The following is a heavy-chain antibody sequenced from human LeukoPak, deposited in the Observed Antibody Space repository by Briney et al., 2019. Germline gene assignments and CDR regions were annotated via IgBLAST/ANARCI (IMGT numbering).Heavy chain of an antibody. Sequence: ASVKVSCKASGYTFTGYYMHWVRQAPGQGLEWMGWINPNSGGTNYAQKFQGRVTMTRDTSISTAYMELSRLRSDDTAVYYCARAEGGHYYDSSGYEIFDYWGQGTLVTVSS. CDR1: GYTFTGYY. V-gene: IGHV1-2*02. CDR2: INPNSGGT. D-gene: IGHD3-22*01. CDR3: ARAEGGHYYDSSGYEIFDY. J-gene: IGHJ4*02.